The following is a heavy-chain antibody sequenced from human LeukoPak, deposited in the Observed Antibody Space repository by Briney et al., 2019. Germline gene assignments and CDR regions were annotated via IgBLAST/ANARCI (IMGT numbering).Heavy chain of an antibody. Sequence: SETLSLTCAVYGESFSGYYWSWIRQPPGKGLEWIGEINHSGSTNYSPSLKSRITISVDTSKNQFSLKLNSVTAADTAVYYCARGQWEIRFDPWGQGTLVTVSS. CDR2: INHSGST. CDR1: GESFSGYY. CDR3: ARGQWEIRFDP. V-gene: IGHV4-34*01. D-gene: IGHD1-26*01. J-gene: IGHJ5*02.